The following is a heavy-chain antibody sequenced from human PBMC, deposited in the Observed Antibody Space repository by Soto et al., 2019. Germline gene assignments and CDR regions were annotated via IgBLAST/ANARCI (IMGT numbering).Heavy chain of an antibody. CDR3: ATVGCSGGGCHYKIDY. CDR2: IYYSGDT. CDR1: GDSISSSSYY. J-gene: IGHJ4*02. D-gene: IGHD2-15*01. Sequence: SETLSLTCTVSGDSISSSSYYWGWIRQPPGKGLECIVSIYYSGDTYYNPSLKSRVTISVDTSKNQFSLKLSSGTAADTAVYYCATVGCSGGGCHYKIDYWGQGTLVTFS. V-gene: IGHV4-39*01.